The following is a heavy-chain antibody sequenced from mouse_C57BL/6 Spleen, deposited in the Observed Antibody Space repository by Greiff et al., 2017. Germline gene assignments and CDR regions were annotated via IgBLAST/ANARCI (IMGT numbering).Heavy chain of an antibody. CDR2: INPSSGYT. J-gene: IGHJ2*01. V-gene: IGHV1-7*01. CDR3: ESQGNGYTFDY. D-gene: IGHD2-2*01. CDR1: GYTFSSYW. Sequence: QVQLKQSGAELAKPGASVKLSCKASGYTFSSYWMHWVKQRPGQGLEWIGYINPSSGYTKYNQKFKDKATLTADKSSSTAYMQLSSLTYEDSAVYYCESQGNGYTFDYWGQGTTLTVSS.